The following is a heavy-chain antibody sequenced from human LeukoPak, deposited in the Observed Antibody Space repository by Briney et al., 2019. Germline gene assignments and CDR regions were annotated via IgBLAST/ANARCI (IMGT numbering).Heavy chain of an antibody. D-gene: IGHD2-21*02. J-gene: IGHJ4*02. CDR2: IYPGDSDT. V-gene: IGHV5-51*01. Sequence: PGESLKISCKGSGYSFTSYWIGWVRQMPGKGLEWMGIIYPGDSDTRYSPSFQGRVTISADKSISTAYLQWSSLKASDTAMYYCARRYCGGDCLNGDYFDYWGQGTLVTVSS. CDR1: GYSFTSYW. CDR3: ARRYCGGDCLNGDYFDY.